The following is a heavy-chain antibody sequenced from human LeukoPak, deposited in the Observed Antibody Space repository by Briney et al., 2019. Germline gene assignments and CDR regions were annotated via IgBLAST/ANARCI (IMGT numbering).Heavy chain of an antibody. D-gene: IGHD4-11*01. Sequence: PSETLSLTCAVSGYSISSGYYWGWIRQPPGKGLEWIGSIYHSGSTYYNPSLKSRVTISVDTSKNQFSLKLSSVTAADTAVYYCARVGHDYSTYYYYYYMDVWGKGTTVTVSS. J-gene: IGHJ6*03. CDR2: IYHSGST. CDR1: GYSISSGYY. CDR3: ARVGHDYSTYYYYYYMDV. V-gene: IGHV4-38-2*01.